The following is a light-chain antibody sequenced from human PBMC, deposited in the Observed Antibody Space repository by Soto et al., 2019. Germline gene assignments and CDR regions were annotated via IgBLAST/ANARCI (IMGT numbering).Light chain of an antibody. CDR1: QSVSSY. CDR3: QQRSSWPIT. J-gene: IGKJ5*01. Sequence: EIVLTQSPATLSLSPGERATLSCRTSQSVSSYFAWYQQKPGRAPRLLIYDASNRATGIPARFIGSGSGTDFTLTISSLEPEDFAVYYCQQRSSWPITFGQGTLLEIK. V-gene: IGKV3-11*01. CDR2: DAS.